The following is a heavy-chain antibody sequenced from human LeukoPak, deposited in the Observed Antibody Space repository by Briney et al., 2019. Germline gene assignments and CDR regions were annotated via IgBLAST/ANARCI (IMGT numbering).Heavy chain of an antibody. D-gene: IGHD3-3*01. J-gene: IGHJ3*02. V-gene: IGHV3-48*01. CDR3: ARDKDDFWSGYSRGAIDI. Sequence: QPGGSLRLSCAASGFTFSSYIMNWVRQAPGKGLEWVSNISSSSSTIAYADSMKGRFTISRDNAKNSLYLQMNSLRAEDTAVYYCARDKDDFWSGYSRGAIDIWDQGTMVTVSS. CDR2: ISSSSSTI. CDR1: GFTFSSYI.